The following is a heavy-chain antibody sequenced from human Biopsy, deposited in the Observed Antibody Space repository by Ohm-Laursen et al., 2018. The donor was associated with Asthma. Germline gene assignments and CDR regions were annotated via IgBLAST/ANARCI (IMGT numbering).Heavy chain of an antibody. CDR1: GFILSNYD. D-gene: IGHD6-6*01. CDR2: LSYNGNNK. J-gene: IGHJ4*02. Sequence: SLRLSCAASGFILSNYDMHWVRQAPGKGMEWVAVLSYNGNNKYYADSVRGRFTISRDNSENTLYLQMNSLRVEDTAVYYCARGDWYGSASNGYWGQGTLVTVSA. V-gene: IGHV3-30*03. CDR3: ARGDWYGSASNGY.